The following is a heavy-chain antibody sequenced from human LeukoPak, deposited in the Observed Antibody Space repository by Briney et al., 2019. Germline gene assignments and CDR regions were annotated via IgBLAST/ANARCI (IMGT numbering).Heavy chain of an antibody. CDR1: GFTLSSYS. V-gene: IGHV3-21*01. CDR2: VSSSSSYI. Sequence: GGSLRLSCAASGFTLSSYSMNWVRQAPGKGLEWVSSVSSSSSYIYYADSVKGRFTISRDNAKNSLYLQMNSLRAEDTAVYYCARDLGLYCSSTSCYEGRYFDYWGQGTLVTVSS. J-gene: IGHJ4*02. D-gene: IGHD2-2*01. CDR3: ARDLGLYCSSTSCYEGRYFDY.